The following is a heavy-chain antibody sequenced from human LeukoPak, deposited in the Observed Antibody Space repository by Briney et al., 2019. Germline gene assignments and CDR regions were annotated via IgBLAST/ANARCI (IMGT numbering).Heavy chain of an antibody. D-gene: IGHD3-22*01. CDR3: ARGSEGVYYYDSSGYPTDAFDI. Sequence: SETLSLTCTVSGGSISGSSYYWGWIRQPPGKGLEWIGYLYYSGSTYYNPSLKSRVTISVDTSKNQFSLKLSSVTAADTAVYYCARGSEGVYYYDSSGYPTDAFDIWGQGTMVTVSS. CDR1: GGSISGSSYY. V-gene: IGHV4-39*07. J-gene: IGHJ3*02. CDR2: LYYSGST.